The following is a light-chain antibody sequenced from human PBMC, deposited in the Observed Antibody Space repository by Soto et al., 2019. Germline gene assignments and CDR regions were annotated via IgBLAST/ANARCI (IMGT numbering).Light chain of an antibody. J-gene: IGKJ5*01. CDR3: QQYNNWPL. CDR2: GAS. CDR1: QSVNTAY. V-gene: IGKV3D-15*01. Sequence: EIVLTQSPGTLSLSPGERATLSCRASQSVNTAYLAWYQQNPGQAPRLVIFGASSRATGIPDRFSGSGSGTEFTLTISSLQSEDFAVYYCQQYNNWPLFGQGTRLEIK.